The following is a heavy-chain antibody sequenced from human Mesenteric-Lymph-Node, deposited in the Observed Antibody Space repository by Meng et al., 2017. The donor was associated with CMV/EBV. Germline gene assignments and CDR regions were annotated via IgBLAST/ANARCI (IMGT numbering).Heavy chain of an antibody. CDR1: GFTFSNYA. J-gene: IGHJ4*02. Sequence: GGSLRLSCAASGFTFSNYAMSWVRQAPGKGLEWVSVIYSGGSTYYADSMKGRFTISRDNAKNTLYLQMNSLRAEDTALYYCARDLMGYDSSGYYSYWGQGTLVTVSS. V-gene: IGHV3-23*03. CDR3: ARDLMGYDSSGYYSY. D-gene: IGHD3-22*01. CDR2: IYSGGST.